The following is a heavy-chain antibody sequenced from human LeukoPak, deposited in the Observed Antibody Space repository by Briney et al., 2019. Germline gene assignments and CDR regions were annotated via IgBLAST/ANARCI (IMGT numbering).Heavy chain of an antibody. J-gene: IGHJ4*02. CDR3: AKDRVVVVAATSLLEN. V-gene: IGHV3-23*01. D-gene: IGHD2-15*01. CDR2: ISGSGVST. Sequence: GGSLRLSCAASGFTFSSYAMTWVRQAPGKGLEWVSSISGSGVSTYYADSVKGRFSISRDNPKNTLYLQMNSLRAEDTAVYYCAKDRVVVVAATSLLENWGQGSLITVSS. CDR1: GFTFSSYA.